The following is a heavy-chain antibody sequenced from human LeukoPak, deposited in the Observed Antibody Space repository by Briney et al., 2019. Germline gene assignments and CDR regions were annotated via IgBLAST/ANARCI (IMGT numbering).Heavy chain of an antibody. CDR2: INHSGST. CDR3: ARAFFHDYGEINYFDY. Sequence: PSETLSLTCAVYGGSFSGYYWSWIRQPPGKGLEWIGEINHSGSTNYNPSLKSRVTMSVDTSKNQFSLKLSSVTAADTAVYYCARAFFHDYGEINYFDYWGQGTLVTVSS. J-gene: IGHJ4*02. V-gene: IGHV4-34*01. CDR1: GGSFSGYY. D-gene: IGHD4-17*01.